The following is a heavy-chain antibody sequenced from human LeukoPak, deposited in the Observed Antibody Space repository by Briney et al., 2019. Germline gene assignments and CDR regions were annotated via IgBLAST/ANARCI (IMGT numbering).Heavy chain of an antibody. J-gene: IGHJ4*02. D-gene: IGHD1-7*01. CDR2: IRYDGSNK. CDR1: GFTFSSYG. Sequence: PGGSLRLSCAASGFTFSSYGMHWVRQAPGKGLEWVAFIRYDGSNKYYADSVKGRSTISRDNSKNTLYLQMNSLRAEDTAVYYCAKDQSHMVWNYVFDYWGQGTLVTVSS. V-gene: IGHV3-30*02. CDR3: AKDQSHMVWNYVFDY.